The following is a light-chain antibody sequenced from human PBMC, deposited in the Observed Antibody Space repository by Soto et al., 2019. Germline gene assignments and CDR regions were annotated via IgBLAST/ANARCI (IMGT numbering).Light chain of an antibody. J-gene: IGLJ2*01. CDR1: KVGTKG. V-gene: IGLV3-21*02. CDR3: QVWDRTATVV. CDR2: DDT. Sequence: SYELTQPPSVSVAPGQTATVTCGGDKVGTKGVHWYQQRSGQAPVVVVYDDTDRPSGIPERFSGSSSGNTATLTITRVEAGDEADYYCQVWDRTATVVFGGGTKLTVL.